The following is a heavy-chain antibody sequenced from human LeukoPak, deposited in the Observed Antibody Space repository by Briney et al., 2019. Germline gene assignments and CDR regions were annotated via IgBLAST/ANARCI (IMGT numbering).Heavy chain of an antibody. Sequence: GGSLRLSCAASGFTFSSYEMNWVRQAPGKGLEWVSYISSSGSTIYYADSVKGRFTISRDNAKNSLYLQMNSLRAEDTAVYYCARDSPLYYYGSGSYQYYMDVWGKGTTVTISS. J-gene: IGHJ6*03. CDR2: ISSSGSTI. CDR1: GFTFSSYE. CDR3: ARDSPLYYYGSGSYQYYMDV. V-gene: IGHV3-48*03. D-gene: IGHD3-10*01.